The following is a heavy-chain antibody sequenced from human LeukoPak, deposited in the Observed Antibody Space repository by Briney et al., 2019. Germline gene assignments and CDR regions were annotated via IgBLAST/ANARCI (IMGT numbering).Heavy chain of an antibody. CDR2: IKPDGSEK. J-gene: IGHJ6*02. CDR3: TRDASGDTNSGPRMDV. V-gene: IGHV3-7*05. Sequence: GGSLRLSCAASAFTFRTYWMSWVRQAPGKGLEWVAMIKPDGSEKYYVDSVKGLFTISRDNAKNSLYLQMSSPRAEDTAVYYCTRDASGDTNSGPRMDVWGQGTTVTVSS. CDR1: AFTFRTYW. D-gene: IGHD1-26*01.